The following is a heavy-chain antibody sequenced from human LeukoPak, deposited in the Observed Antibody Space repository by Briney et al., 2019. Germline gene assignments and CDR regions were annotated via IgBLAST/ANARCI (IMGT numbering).Heavy chain of an antibody. Sequence: GGSLRLSCATSGFTVSGNYMSWVRQAPGKGLEWVSVLYTSGSTYYADSVKGRFTISRDNSKNTLYLQMNSLRAEDTAVYYCARWQISSGAVAADYWGQGTLVTVSS. CDR1: GFTVSGNY. V-gene: IGHV3-66*03. J-gene: IGHJ4*02. D-gene: IGHD6-19*01. CDR3: ARWQISSGAVAADY. CDR2: LYTSGST.